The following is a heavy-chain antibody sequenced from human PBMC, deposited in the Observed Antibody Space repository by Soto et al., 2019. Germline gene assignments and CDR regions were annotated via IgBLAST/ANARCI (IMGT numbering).Heavy chain of an antibody. V-gene: IGHV1-2*02. CDR2: INPNSGGT. CDR1: GYTFTGYY. Sequence: GASVKVSCKASGYTFTGYYMRWVRQAPGQGLEWMGWINPNSGGTNYAQKFQGRVTMTRDTSISTAYMELSRLRSDDTAVYYCARGWNGCSSTSCYTGDAFDIWGQGTMVTVSS. J-gene: IGHJ3*02. D-gene: IGHD2-2*02. CDR3: ARGWNGCSSTSCYTGDAFDI.